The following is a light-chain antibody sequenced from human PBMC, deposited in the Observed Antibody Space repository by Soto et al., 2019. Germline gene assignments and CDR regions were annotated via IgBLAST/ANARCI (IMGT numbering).Light chain of an antibody. Sequence: SVLTQPPSVSGALGQRVTISCTGITSNIGAGYDVHWYQLLPGRAPKLLIYGNTNRPSGVPDRFSGSKSATSASLVITGLQAEDEAIYYCQSYDNTLSGPIYVFGTGTKATV. V-gene: IGLV1-40*01. CDR3: QSYDNTLSGPIYV. J-gene: IGLJ1*01. CDR2: GNT. CDR1: TSNIGAGYD.